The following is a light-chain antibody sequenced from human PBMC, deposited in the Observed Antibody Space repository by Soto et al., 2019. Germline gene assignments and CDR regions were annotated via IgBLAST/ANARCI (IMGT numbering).Light chain of an antibody. CDR2: EVN. Sequence: QSALTQPASVSGSPGQSITISCTGTSSDVGGYEYVSWYQQYPGKAPKLMIYEVNNRPSGVSHRFSGSKSGNTASLTISGLQAGDEADYYCSSYADSANYVFGTGTKVTVL. CDR3: SSYADSANYV. V-gene: IGLV2-14*01. J-gene: IGLJ1*01. CDR1: SSDVGGYEY.